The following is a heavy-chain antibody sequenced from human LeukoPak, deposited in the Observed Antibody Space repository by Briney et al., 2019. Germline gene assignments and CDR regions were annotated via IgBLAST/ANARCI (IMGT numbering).Heavy chain of an antibody. D-gene: IGHD6-19*01. J-gene: IGHJ4*02. Sequence: PGGSLRLPCAVSGFTFSSYWMSWVRQAPGKGLEWVANIKQDGSEKYYVDSVKGRFTISRDNAKNSLYLQMNSLRAEDTAVYYCARVRGPYSSGWYYFDYWGQGTLVTVSS. V-gene: IGHV3-7*03. CDR3: ARVRGPYSSGWYYFDY. CDR2: IKQDGSEK. CDR1: GFTFSSYW.